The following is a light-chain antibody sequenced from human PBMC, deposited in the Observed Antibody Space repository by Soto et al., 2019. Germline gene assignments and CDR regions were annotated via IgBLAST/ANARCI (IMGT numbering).Light chain of an antibody. Sequence: QSALTQPASVSGSPGQSITISCTGTSNDIGANNYVSWYQHHPGKAPKILIYEAANRPSGVSHRFSGSKSDNAASLTISGLQDEDEADYFCTYYTSTTTLVFGGGTKLTVL. J-gene: IGLJ2*01. CDR3: TYYTSTTTLV. V-gene: IGLV2-14*01. CDR2: EAA. CDR1: SNDIGANNY.